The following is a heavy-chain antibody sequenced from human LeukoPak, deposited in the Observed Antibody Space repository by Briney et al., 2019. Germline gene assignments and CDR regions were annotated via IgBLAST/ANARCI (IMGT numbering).Heavy chain of an antibody. D-gene: IGHD3-9*01. J-gene: IGHJ5*02. CDR2: IYYSGRT. CDR1: GGSISTYY. Sequence: PSETLSLTCSVSGGSISTYYWSWIRQPPGKGLEWIGYIYYSGRTAYNPSLKSRVTISVDTSKNQFSLKLSSVTAADTAVYYCARLTGYSSESWFDPWGQGTLVTVSS. CDR3: ARLTGYSSESWFDP. V-gene: IGHV4-59*01.